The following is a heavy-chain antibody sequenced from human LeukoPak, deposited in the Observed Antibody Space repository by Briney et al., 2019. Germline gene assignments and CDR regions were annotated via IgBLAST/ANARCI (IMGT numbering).Heavy chain of an antibody. CDR1: GYTFTSFG. Sequence: ASVKVSCKASGYTFTSFGISWVRQAPGQGLEWMGRIIPILGIADYAQKFQGRVTITADKSTSTAYMELSSLRSEDTAVYYCARGAAVAGTAIDWGQGTLVTVSS. J-gene: IGHJ4*02. D-gene: IGHD6-19*01. V-gene: IGHV1-69*04. CDR2: IIPILGIA. CDR3: ARGAAVAGTAID.